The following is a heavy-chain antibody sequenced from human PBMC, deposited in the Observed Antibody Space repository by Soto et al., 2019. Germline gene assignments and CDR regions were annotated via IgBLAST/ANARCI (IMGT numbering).Heavy chain of an antibody. D-gene: IGHD2-8*01. CDR3: ARKMGAFDI. Sequence: QVQLQESGPGLVKPSGTLSLTCAVSRGSISGSYWWSGVRQTPGKGLEWIGEIFHGGNTNYNPSLKSRVTLSVDKSKNQFSLKLTSVTAADTAVYYCARKMGAFDIWGQGTMVTVSS. CDR2: IFHGGNT. J-gene: IGHJ3*02. CDR1: RGSISGSYW. V-gene: IGHV4-4*02.